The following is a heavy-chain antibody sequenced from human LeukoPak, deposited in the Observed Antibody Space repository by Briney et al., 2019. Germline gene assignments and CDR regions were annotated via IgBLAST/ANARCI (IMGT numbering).Heavy chain of an antibody. Sequence: GASVKVSCKASGYTFTSYGISWVQQAPGQGLEWMGWISAYNGNTNYAQKLQGRVTMTTDTSTSTAYMELRSLRSDDTAVYYCARAKIGTPFFGPYQLPLAPFDYWGQGTLVTVSS. CDR2: ISAYNGNT. CDR3: ARAKIGTPFFGPYQLPLAPFDY. V-gene: IGHV1-18*01. CDR1: GYTFTSYG. J-gene: IGHJ4*02. D-gene: IGHD2-2*01.